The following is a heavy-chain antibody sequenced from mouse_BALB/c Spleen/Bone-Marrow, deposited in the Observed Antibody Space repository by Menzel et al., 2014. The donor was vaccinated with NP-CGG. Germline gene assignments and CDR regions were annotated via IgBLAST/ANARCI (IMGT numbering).Heavy chain of an antibody. J-gene: IGHJ2*01. Sequence: EVQGVESGGGLVKPGGSLKLSCAASGFTFSSYTMSWVRQTPEKRLEWVATISSGGSYTYYPDSVKGRFTISRDNAKNTPYLQMSSLKSEDTAMYYCTREDTNWDFDYWGQGTTLTVSS. CDR3: TREDTNWDFDY. CDR2: ISSGGSYT. CDR1: GFTFSSYT. D-gene: IGHD4-1*01. V-gene: IGHV5-6-4*01.